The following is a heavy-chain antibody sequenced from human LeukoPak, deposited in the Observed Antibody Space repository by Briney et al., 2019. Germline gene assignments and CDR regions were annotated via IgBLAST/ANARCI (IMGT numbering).Heavy chain of an antibody. CDR2: ISSSSSTI. J-gene: IGHJ5*02. CDR1: GFTFSDYY. Sequence: GGSLRLTCAASGFTFSDYYMSWIRQAPGKGLEWVSYISSSSSTIYYADSVKGRFTISRDNAKNSLYLQMNSLRAEDTAVYYCARDYGPRYCSSTSCSNWFDPWGQGTLVTVSS. V-gene: IGHV3-11*01. D-gene: IGHD2-2*01. CDR3: ARDYGPRYCSSTSCSNWFDP.